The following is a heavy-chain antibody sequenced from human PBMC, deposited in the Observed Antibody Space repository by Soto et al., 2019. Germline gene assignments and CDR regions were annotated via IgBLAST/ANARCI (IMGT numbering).Heavy chain of an antibody. V-gene: IGHV4-4*07. CDR2: IYISGST. CDR3: ARDALGGFDI. J-gene: IGHJ3*02. CDR1: GASISNFH. Sequence: QVQVQESGPGLVKPSETLSLTCTVSGASISNFHWSWIRLPAGKGLEWIGRIYISGSTNYNPSLQSRVTMSLDPSKNQFSLKLSSVTAADTAVYYGARDALGGFDIWGQGTMVTVSS. D-gene: IGHD3-16*01.